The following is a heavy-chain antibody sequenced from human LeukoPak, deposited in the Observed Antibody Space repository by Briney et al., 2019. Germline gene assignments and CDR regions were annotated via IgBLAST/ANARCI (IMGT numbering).Heavy chain of an antibody. CDR1: GFTFSSYA. Sequence: GGSLRLSCAASGFTFSSYAINWVRQAPGKGLEWVSGISGGGSSTYYADSVKGRFAISRDDAKNTLYLQMNNLRAEDTAVYYCAKGSSAGRPYYFDYWGQGTLVTVSS. CDR3: AKGSSAGRPYYFDY. D-gene: IGHD3-10*01. J-gene: IGHJ4*02. CDR2: ISGGGSST. V-gene: IGHV3-23*01.